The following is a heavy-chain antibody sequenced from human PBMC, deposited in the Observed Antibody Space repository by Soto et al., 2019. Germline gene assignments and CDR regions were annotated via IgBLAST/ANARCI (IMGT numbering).Heavy chain of an antibody. Sequence: ASLKFSCNASGYTFTSYRISRVRPAPGQGLEWMGWISAYNGNTNYAQKLRGRVTMTTDTSTSTAYMELRSLRSDDTAVYYCARVGGYYGSGSYRYYYGMDVWGQGTTVTVSS. D-gene: IGHD3-10*01. CDR2: ISAYNGNT. CDR3: ARVGGYYGSGSYRYYYGMDV. J-gene: IGHJ6*02. V-gene: IGHV1-18*01. CDR1: GYTFTSYR.